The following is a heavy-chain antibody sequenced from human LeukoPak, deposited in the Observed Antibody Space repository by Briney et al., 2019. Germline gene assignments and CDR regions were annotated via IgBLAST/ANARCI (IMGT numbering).Heavy chain of an antibody. CDR3: ASYYYEYWFDP. J-gene: IGHJ5*02. D-gene: IGHD3-22*01. CDR1: GGSTSSADYL. Sequence: SETLSLTCTVSGGSTSSADYLWSWVRQHPRKGLEWIGYIYYSGSTYYNPSLKSRVTISVDTSKNQFSLKLSSVTAADTAVYYCASYYYEYWFDPWGQGTLVTVSS. V-gene: IGHV4-30-4*01. CDR2: IYYSGST.